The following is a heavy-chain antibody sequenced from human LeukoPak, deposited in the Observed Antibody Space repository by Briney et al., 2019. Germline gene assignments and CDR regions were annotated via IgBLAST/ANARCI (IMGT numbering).Heavy chain of an antibody. J-gene: IGHJ4*02. D-gene: IGHD3-22*01. V-gene: IGHV3-9*01. Sequence: GGSLRLSCAASGFTFDDYAMHWVRQAPGKGLEWVSGISWNSGSIGYADSVKGRFTISRDNAKNSLYLQMNSLRAEDTALYYCAKSGFDYYDSSGYLHYFDYWGQGTLVTVSS. CDR3: AKSGFDYYDSSGYLHYFDY. CDR2: ISWNSGSI. CDR1: GFTFDDYA.